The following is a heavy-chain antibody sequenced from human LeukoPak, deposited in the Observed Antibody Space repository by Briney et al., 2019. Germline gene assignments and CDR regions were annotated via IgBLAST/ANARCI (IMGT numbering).Heavy chain of an antibody. Sequence: PGGSLRLSCEGSGFSFSSYWMTWVRQAPGKGLEWVSAISGSGGSTYYADSVKGRFTISRDNSKNTMYLQMNSLRAEDTAVYYCARGSTVTTTRDRYNWFDPWGQGTLVTVSS. V-gene: IGHV3-23*01. CDR3: ARGSTVTTTRDRYNWFDP. D-gene: IGHD4-11*01. CDR1: GFSFSSYW. CDR2: ISGSGGST. J-gene: IGHJ5*02.